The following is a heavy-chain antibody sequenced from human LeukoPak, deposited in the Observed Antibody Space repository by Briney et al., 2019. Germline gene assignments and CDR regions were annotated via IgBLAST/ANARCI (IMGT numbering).Heavy chain of an antibody. V-gene: IGHV3-53*01. D-gene: IGHD5-24*01. CDR2: IYSGGST. J-gene: IGHJ4*02. CDR1: GFTVSSNY. Sequence: GGSLRLSCAASGFTVSSNYMSWVRQAPGKGLEWVSVIYSGGSTYYADSVKGRFSISRDNSKNTLYLQMNSLRAEDTAVYYCAREADGYHNHRDYWGQGTLVTVSS. CDR3: AREADGYHNHRDY.